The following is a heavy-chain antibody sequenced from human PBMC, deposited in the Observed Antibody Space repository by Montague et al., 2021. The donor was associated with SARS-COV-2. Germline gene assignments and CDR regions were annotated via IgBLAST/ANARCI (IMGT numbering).Heavy chain of an antibody. J-gene: IGHJ3*01. D-gene: IGHD5-18*01. Sequence: TLSLTCTVSGVVERGRRSAEHTSELLSAKYLVCRLWIDYNGRTFYNPSLKSRLTISVDTSKNQFSLKLSSVTAADTAVYYCAREGGRFQLWLRGDDAYALWGQGTMVTVSS. CDR1: GVVERGRRSA. CDR3: AREGGRFQLWLRGDDAYAL. CDR2: IDYNGRT. V-gene: IGHV4-31*03.